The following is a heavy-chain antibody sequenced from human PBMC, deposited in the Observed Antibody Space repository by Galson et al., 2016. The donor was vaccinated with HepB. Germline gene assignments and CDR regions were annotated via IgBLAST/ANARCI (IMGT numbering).Heavy chain of an antibody. CDR3: ARGTGTGGYFDY. J-gene: IGHJ4*02. D-gene: IGHD3/OR15-3a*01. CDR1: GYTFSAYY. V-gene: IGHV1-46*01. CDR2: INPRDGST. Sequence: SCKASGYTFSAYYIHWVRQAPGQGLEWMGKINPRDGSTSDAQEFLGRVTMTRDRSTTTVYMELSNLKSDDTAVYYCARGTGTGGYFDYWGQGTLVTVSS.